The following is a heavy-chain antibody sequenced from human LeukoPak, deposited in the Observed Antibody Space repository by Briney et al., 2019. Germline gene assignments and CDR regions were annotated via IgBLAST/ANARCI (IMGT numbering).Heavy chain of an antibody. Sequence: GGSLRLSCAASGFIFSSYSMNWVRQAPGKGLEWVSYISSSSNTIYYADSVKGRFTISRDNAKNSLYLQMNSLRAEDTAVYYCARAGGIAVAGTRSWYFDLWGRGTLVTVSS. J-gene: IGHJ2*01. CDR1: GFIFSSYS. CDR3: ARAGGIAVAGTRSWYFDL. D-gene: IGHD6-19*01. CDR2: ISSSSNTI. V-gene: IGHV3-48*04.